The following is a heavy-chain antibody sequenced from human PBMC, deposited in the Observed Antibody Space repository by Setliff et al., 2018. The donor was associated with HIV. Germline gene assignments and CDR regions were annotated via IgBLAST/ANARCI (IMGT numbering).Heavy chain of an antibody. CDR3: LRETGVNVAADGRGYHTFDF. J-gene: IGHJ3*01. CDR2: IFHRGGT. V-gene: IGHV4-38-2*02. D-gene: IGHD2-8*02. CDR1: GSSISDHYW. Sequence: PSETLSLTCSVSGSSISDHYWWAWVRQAPGKGLEYIGTIFHRGGTFNNPSLKRRVTMSVDTSKNQFSLKLTSVTAADTAIYYCLRETGVNVAADGRGYHTFDFWGRGTMVTVSS.